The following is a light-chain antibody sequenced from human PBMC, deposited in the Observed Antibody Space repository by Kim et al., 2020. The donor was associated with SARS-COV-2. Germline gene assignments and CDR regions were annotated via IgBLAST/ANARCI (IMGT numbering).Light chain of an antibody. CDR3: QQLNVYPLT. Sequence: VSVADRDTITCRASQGMSSHLAWYQQKPGKAPKLLIYIASTLQSGVPSRFSGSGSGTDFTLTISSLQPEDFATYYCQQLNVYPLTFGGGTKVEIK. J-gene: IGKJ4*01. V-gene: IGKV1-9*01. CDR2: IAS. CDR1: QGMSSH.